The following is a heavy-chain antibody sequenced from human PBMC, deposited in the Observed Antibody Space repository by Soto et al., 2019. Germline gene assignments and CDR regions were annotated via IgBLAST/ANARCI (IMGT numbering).Heavy chain of an antibody. D-gene: IGHD3-16*01. J-gene: IGHJ4*02. V-gene: IGHV3-21*01. CDR2: ISSSSSYI. Sequence: GGSLRLSCAASGFTFSSYSMNWVRQAPGKGLEWVSSISSSSSYIYYADSVKGRFTISRDNAKNSLYLQMNSLRAEDTAVYYCARDQGPATGYIWGSYRTDFDYWGQGTLVTVSS. CDR1: GFTFSSYS. CDR3: ARDQGPATGYIWGSYRTDFDY.